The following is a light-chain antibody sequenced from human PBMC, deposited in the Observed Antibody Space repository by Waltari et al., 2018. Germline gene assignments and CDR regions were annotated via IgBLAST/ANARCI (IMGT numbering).Light chain of an antibody. Sequence: SYVLTQAPSVSVAPGKTARLTCGGNNIGSKSVPWYQQKPGQAPVPVIYNDSDRPSGIPERFSGSNSGNTATLTISRVEGGDEADYYCQVWDTSSDHVVFGGGTKLTVL. CDR2: NDS. J-gene: IGLJ2*01. CDR3: QVWDTSSDHVV. CDR1: NIGSKS. V-gene: IGLV3-21*04.